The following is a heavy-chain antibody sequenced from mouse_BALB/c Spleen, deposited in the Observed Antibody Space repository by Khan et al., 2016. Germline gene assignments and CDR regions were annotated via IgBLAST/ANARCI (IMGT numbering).Heavy chain of an antibody. D-gene: IGHD1-1*01. V-gene: IGHV3-8*02. CDR3: ARGITTAPYAMDY. Sequence: EVQLQESGPSLVKPSQTLSLTCSVTVDSITSGYWNWIRKFPGNKLEYMGYISYSGSTYYNPSLKSRISITRDTSKNQYYLQLNSVTTEDTATYYCARGITTAPYAMDYWGQGTSVTVSS. CDR1: VDSITSGY. J-gene: IGHJ4*01. CDR2: ISYSGST.